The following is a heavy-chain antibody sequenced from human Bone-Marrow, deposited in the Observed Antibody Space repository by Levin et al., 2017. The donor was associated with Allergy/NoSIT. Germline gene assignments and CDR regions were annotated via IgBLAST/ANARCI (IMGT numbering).Heavy chain of an antibody. V-gene: IGHV4-39*01. CDR1: GDSISSSSFY. CDR2: IFYSGST. J-gene: IGHJ6*03. Sequence: GSLRLSCTVSGDSISSSSFYWGWIRQPPGMGLEWIGTIFYSGSTNYNPSLKSRVTISVDTSKNQFSLQMRSVNATATAVYFCARRRSYFYYMDVWGKGTTVTVSS. CDR3: ARRRSYFYYMDV.